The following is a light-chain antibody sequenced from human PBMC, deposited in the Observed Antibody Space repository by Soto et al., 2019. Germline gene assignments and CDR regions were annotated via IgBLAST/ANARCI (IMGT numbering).Light chain of an antibody. V-gene: IGLV2-14*01. J-gene: IGLJ2*01. CDR3: SSYTSSTTVI. CDR1: RSDVGGYNF. CDR2: DVT. Sequence: QSVLTQPASVSGSPGQSITISCTGTRSDVGGYNFVSWYQQHPGKVPKLMIYDVTNRPSGVSNRFSGSKSGNTASLTISGLQAEDEADYYCSSYTSSTTVIFGGGTNMTVL.